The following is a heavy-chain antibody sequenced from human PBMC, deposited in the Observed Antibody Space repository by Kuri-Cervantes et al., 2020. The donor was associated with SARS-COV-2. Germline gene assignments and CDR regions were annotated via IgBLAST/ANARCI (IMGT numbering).Heavy chain of an antibody. J-gene: IGHJ4*02. CDR3: AELGMGPVDY. V-gene: IGHV3-23*01. CDR1: GLTFSSYA. Sequence: GGSLRLSCAASGLTFSSYAMSWVRQAPGKGLEWVSGISGSGGSTYYADSVKGRFTISRDNAKNSLYLQMNSLRAEDTAVYYCAELGMGPVDYWGQGTLVTVSS. CDR2: ISGSGGST. D-gene: IGHD7-27*01.